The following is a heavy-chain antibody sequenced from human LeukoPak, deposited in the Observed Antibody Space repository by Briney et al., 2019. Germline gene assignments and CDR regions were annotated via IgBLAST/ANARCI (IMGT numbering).Heavy chain of an antibody. D-gene: IGHD3-22*01. J-gene: IGHJ4*02. CDR2: FSWNSGST. CDR1: GFTIGDYA. Sequence: GGSLRLSCAASGFTIGDYAMHWVRQAPGKGLEWVSGFSWNSGSTGYGGSVKGRLTISRANAKTSLSLQINSLRTEDTALYYCAKDSRYYYDSNGYPDYWGQGILVTVSS. V-gene: IGHV3-9*01. CDR3: AKDSRYYYDSNGYPDY.